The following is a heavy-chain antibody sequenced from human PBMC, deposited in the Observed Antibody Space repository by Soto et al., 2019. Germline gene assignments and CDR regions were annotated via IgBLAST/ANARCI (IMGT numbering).Heavy chain of an antibody. CDR3: ATGGREIVVVPAATPFGMDV. CDR1: GYSFTSYW. J-gene: IGHJ6*02. D-gene: IGHD2-2*01. CDR2: IDPSDSYT. Sequence: GESLKISCKGSGYSFTSYWISWVRQMPGKGLEWMGRIDPSDSYTNYSPSFQGHGTISADKSISTAYLQWSSLKASDAAMYYCATGGREIVVVPAATPFGMDVWGQGTTVTVSS. V-gene: IGHV5-10-1*01.